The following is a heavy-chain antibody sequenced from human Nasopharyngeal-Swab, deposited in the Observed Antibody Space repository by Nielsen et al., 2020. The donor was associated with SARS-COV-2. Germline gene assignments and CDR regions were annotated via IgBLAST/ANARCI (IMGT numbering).Heavy chain of an antibody. CDR1: GFTFSSYS. CDR2: LSSSSSYI. V-gene: IGHV3-21*01. CDR3: ARATGYSSSQGDY. Sequence: GESLKISCAASGFTFSSYSMNWVRQTPGKGLEWVSSLSSSSSYIYYADSVKGRFTISRDNAKNSLYLQMNSLRAEDTAVYYCARATGYSSSQGDYWGQGTLVTVSS. J-gene: IGHJ4*02. D-gene: IGHD6-13*01.